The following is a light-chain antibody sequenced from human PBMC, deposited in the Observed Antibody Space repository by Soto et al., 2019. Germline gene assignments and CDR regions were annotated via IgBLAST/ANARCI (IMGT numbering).Light chain of an antibody. V-gene: IGKV3-20*01. CDR1: ESVSSNS. J-gene: IGKJ4*01. CDR2: GAS. Sequence: EIVFTHSPCTLSLSPGERATLCCRASESVSSNSLAWYQQKHCQPPRVLIYGASSSATGIPDRFSGSGSGTDFSLTITRLEPEDFAVYYCQQYCSSPLPFGGGTKVELK. CDR3: QQYCSSPLP.